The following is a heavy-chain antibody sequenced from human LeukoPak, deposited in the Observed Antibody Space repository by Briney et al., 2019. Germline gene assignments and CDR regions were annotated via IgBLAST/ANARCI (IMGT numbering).Heavy chain of an antibody. Sequence: PGGSLRLSSAASGFTFSSYAMSWVRQAPGQGLEWVSAISGSGGSTYYADSVKGRFTISRDNSKNTLYLQLKSLRAEDTAVYCCAKDKYDFWSGYYPSDWFDPWGQGTLVTVSS. CDR2: ISGSGGST. CDR1: GFTFSSYA. J-gene: IGHJ5*02. V-gene: IGHV3-23*01. CDR3: AKDKYDFWSGYYPSDWFDP. D-gene: IGHD3-3*01.